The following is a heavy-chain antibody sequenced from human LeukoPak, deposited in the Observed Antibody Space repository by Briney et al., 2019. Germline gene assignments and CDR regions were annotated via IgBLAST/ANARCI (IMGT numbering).Heavy chain of an antibody. CDR1: GGTFSSYA. CDR2: IIPILGIA. D-gene: IGHD2-15*01. V-gene: IGHV1-69*04. CDR3: ASFGGYCSGGSCYADYYYYYGMDV. Sequence: GASVKVSCKASGGTFSSYAISWVRQAPGQGLEWMGRIIPILGIANYAQKFQGRVTITAGKSTSTAYMELSSLRSEDTAVYYCASFGGYCSGGSCYADYYYYYGMDVWGQGTTVTVSS. J-gene: IGHJ6*02.